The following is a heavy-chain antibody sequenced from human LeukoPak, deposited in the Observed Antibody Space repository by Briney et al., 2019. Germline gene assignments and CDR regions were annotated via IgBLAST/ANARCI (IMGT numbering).Heavy chain of an antibody. CDR2: VYHNGTP. Sequence: PSGTLSLTCAVSVGSISSGNWWSWVRQSPGKGLEWIGEVYHNGTPNYNPSLKSRVTISADTFKNHFSLKLTSVTAADTAVYYCATAPILRGEAGGQYKYGMDVWGQGTTVIVSS. D-gene: IGHD2-2*02. CDR1: VGSISSGNW. CDR3: ATAPILRGEAGGQYKYGMDV. J-gene: IGHJ6*02. V-gene: IGHV4-4*02.